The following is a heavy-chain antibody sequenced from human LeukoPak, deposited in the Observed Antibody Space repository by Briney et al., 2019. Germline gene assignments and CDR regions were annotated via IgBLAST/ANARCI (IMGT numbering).Heavy chain of an antibody. CDR1: GGPISSSNW. Sequence: SETLSLTCAVSGGPISSSNWWSWVRQPPGKGLEWNGETYHSGSNNYNPSLRSRDHIQGDKSEHNFSLKLISMTAADTGVYYCAGDRSYYYYYYMDVWGKGTTVTVSS. CDR2: TYHSGSN. J-gene: IGHJ6*03. V-gene: IGHV4-4*02. CDR3: AGDRSYYYYYYMDV.